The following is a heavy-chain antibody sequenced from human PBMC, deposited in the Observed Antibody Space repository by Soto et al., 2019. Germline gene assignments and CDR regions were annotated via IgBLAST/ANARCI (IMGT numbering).Heavy chain of an antibody. CDR2: ISGSGGST. Sequence: EVQLLESGGGLVQPGGSLRLSCAASGFTFSSYAMSWVRQAPGKGLEWVSAISGSGGSTYYADSVKGRFTISRDNDKNSLFLEMNSLRDEDTAVYYCVRGYYSNSFDYWGQGTLVTVSS. CDR3: VRGYYSNSFDY. J-gene: IGHJ4*02. CDR1: GFTFSSYA. V-gene: IGHV3-23*01. D-gene: IGHD4-4*01.